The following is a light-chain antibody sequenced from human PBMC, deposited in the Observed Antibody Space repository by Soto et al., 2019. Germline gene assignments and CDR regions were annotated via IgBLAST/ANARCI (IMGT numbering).Light chain of an antibody. CDR3: HAANSFTLT. CDR1: QGISSW. CDR2: AAS. J-gene: IGKJ4*01. Sequence: DIQMTHPPSSVSSSVGARVTITCRTSQGISSWLAWYQQKPGKANKLLIDAASNLQTGVPSRLSGSGSCTEFTLTISRLQPEDFATYYSHAANSFTLTVGGGTKVEFK. V-gene: IGKV1-12*01.